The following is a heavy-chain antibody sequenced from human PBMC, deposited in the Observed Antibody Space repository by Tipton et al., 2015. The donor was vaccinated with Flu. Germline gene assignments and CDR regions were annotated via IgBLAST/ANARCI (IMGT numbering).Heavy chain of an antibody. Sequence: QLVQSGGGLVQPGGSLRLSCAASGFTFSSYEMNWVRQAPGKGLEWLSYISSSGSTISYADSVRGRFTISRDNAKNSLYLQMNSLRAEDTALYYCAREIYYYDISGYKGFEYRGQGSLVTVSS. D-gene: IGHD3-22*01. CDR1: GFTFSSYE. V-gene: IGHV3-48*03. CDR3: AREIYYYDISGYKGFEY. CDR2: ISSSGSTI. J-gene: IGHJ4*02.